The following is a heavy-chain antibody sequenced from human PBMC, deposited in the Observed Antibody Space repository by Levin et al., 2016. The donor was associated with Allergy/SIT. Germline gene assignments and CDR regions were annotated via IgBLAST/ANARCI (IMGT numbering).Heavy chain of an antibody. J-gene: IGHJ4*02. Sequence: WIRQPPGKGLEWVGRIKSKTDGGTTDYAAPVKGRFTISRDDSKNTLYLQMNSLKTEDTAVYYCTTYSSGWPPHWGQGTLVTVSS. V-gene: IGHV3-15*01. CDR3: TTYSSGWPPH. CDR2: IKSKTDGGTT. D-gene: IGHD6-19*01.